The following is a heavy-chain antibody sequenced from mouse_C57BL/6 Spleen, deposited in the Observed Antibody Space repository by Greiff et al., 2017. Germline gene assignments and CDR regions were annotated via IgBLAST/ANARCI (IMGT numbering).Heavy chain of an antibody. CDR1: GYTFTSYW. CDR3: TRDYDGSSYVMDY. D-gene: IGHD1-1*01. J-gene: IGHJ4*01. Sequence: QVQLQQPGAELVKPGASVKLSCKASGYTFTSYWMHWVKQRPGRGLEWIGRIDPNSGGTKYNEKFKSKATLTVDKPSSTAYMQLSSLTYEYSAVYYCTRDYDGSSYVMDYWGQGTSVTVSS. V-gene: IGHV1-72*01. CDR2: IDPNSGGT.